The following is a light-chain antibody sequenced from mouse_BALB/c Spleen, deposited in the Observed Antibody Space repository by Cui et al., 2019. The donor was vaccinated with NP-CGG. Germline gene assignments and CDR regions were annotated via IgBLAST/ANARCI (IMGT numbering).Light chain of an antibody. CDR1: TGAVTTSNY. V-gene: IGLV1*01. CDR3: ALWYSNHWV. Sequence: QAVVTQEAALTTSPGETVTLTGRSSTGAVTTSNYANWVQEKPDHVCTGLIGGTNNRTPGVPARFSGSLIGDKAALTITGAQTEDEAIYFCALWYSNHWVFGGGTKLTVL. CDR2: GTN. J-gene: IGLJ1*01.